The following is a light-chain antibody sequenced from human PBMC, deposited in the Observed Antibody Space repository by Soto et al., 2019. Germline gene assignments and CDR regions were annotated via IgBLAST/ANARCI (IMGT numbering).Light chain of an antibody. CDR1: QGISSH. Sequence: AIRMTQSPSSFSASTGDRVTITCRASQGISSHLAWYQVKPGKAPRLLIYTASYLERGVPSRFSGSGSRTHLALTISSLPSEDFAVYYCQQSFSSPLAVGGGTKVEIK. V-gene: IGKV1-8*01. CDR2: TAS. CDR3: QQSFSSPLA. J-gene: IGKJ4*01.